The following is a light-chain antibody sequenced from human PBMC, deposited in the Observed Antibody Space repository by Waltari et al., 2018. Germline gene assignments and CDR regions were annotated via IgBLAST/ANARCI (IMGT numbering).Light chain of an antibody. CDR3: CSFADSSASWV. Sequence: QSALTQPASVSGSPGQSITISCTGTSSDVGTSDLVSLYQQHPGKAPKLMIHDVNKRPSGVSPRFSGSKSGNTASLTISGLQAEDEADYYCCSFADSSASWVFGGGTKLTVL. CDR2: DVN. V-gene: IGLV2-23*02. CDR1: SSDVGTSDL. J-gene: IGLJ3*02.